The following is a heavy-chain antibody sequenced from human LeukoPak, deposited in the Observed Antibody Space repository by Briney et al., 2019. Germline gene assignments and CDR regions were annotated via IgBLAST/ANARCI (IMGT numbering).Heavy chain of an antibody. CDR1: GYTFTGYY. V-gene: IGHV1-2*02. Sequence: GASVKVSCKASGYTFTGYYMHWVRQAPGQGLEWMGWINPNSGGTNYAQKFQGRVTMTRDTSISTAYMELSRLRSDDTAVCYCARVHSLTRWWSTYYMDVWGKGTTVTVSS. CDR3: ARVHSLTRWWSTYYMDV. CDR2: INPNSGGT. D-gene: IGHD2-8*02. J-gene: IGHJ6*03.